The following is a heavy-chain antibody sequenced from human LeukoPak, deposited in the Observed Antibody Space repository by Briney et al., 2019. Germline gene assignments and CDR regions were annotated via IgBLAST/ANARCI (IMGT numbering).Heavy chain of an antibody. J-gene: IGHJ4*02. V-gene: IGHV1-2*06. CDR3: ARDVSNPRYHFDY. CDR2: INPNSGGT. CDR1: GYTLTELS. Sequence: GASVKVSCKVSGYTLTELSMHWVRQAPGQGLEWMGRINPNSGGTNYAQKFQGRVTMTRDTSISTAYMELSRLRSDDTAVYYCARDVSNPRYHFDYWGQGTLVTVSS. D-gene: IGHD2/OR15-2a*01.